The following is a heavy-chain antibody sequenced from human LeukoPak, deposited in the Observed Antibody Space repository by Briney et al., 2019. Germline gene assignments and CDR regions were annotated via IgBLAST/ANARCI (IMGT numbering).Heavy chain of an antibody. D-gene: IGHD3-22*01. CDR2: IYHSGST. V-gene: IGHV4-38-2*02. CDR3: ARLGQGRGERITMTEGDY. Sequence: SETLSLTCTVSGYSISSGYYWGWIRQPPGKGLEWIGSIYHSGSTYYNPSLKSRVTISVDTSKNQFSLKLSSVTAADTAVYYCARLGQGRGERITMTEGDYWGQGTLVTVSS. CDR1: GYSISSGYY. J-gene: IGHJ4*02.